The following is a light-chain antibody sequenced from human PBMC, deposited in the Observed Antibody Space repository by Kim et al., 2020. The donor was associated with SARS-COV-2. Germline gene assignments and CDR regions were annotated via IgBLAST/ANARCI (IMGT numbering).Light chain of an antibody. J-gene: IGKJ2*01. CDR1: QSVSSN. CDR3: QQYNNWPYT. V-gene: IGKV3-15*01. Sequence: VYPGERAPLSFGASQSVSSNFAWYQQKPGQAPRLLIYGASTRATGIPASFSGSGSGTEFTLTISSLQSEDFAVYYCQQYNNWPYTFGQGTKLEI. CDR2: GAS.